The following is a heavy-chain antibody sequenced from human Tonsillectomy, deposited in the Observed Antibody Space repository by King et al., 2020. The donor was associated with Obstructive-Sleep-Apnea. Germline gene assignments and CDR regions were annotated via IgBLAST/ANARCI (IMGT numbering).Heavy chain of an antibody. CDR3: ARGGDWKFDY. J-gene: IGHJ4*02. Sequence: VQLQESGPGLVKPSETLSLICDVSGDSISSDKWWTWVRQAPGMGLEWIGEIHHSGRTNYNPSLKIRVSISVDKSKNQFSLKLSSVTAADTGVYYCARGGDWKFDYWGQGTLVTVSS. CDR2: IHHSGRT. CDR1: GDSISSDKW. V-gene: IGHV4-4*02. D-gene: IGHD2-21*02.